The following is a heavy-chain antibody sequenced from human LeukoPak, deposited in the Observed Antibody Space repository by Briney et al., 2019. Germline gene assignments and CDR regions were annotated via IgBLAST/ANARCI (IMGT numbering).Heavy chain of an antibody. CDR1: GGSFSGYY. J-gene: IGHJ6*02. CDR3: ANLDYSNYRGAHRGLYGMDV. V-gene: IGHV4-34*01. CDR2: INHSGST. D-gene: IGHD4-11*01. Sequence: SETLSLTCAVYGGSFSGYYWSWIRQPPGKGLEWIGEINHSGSTNYNPSLKSRVTISVDTSKNQFSLKLSSVTAADTAVYYCANLDYSNYRGAHRGLYGMDVWGQGTTVTVSS.